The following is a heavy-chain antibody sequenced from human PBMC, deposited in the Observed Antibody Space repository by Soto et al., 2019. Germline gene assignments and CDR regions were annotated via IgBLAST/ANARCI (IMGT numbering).Heavy chain of an antibody. V-gene: IGHV3-23*01. CDR2: ISGGGGSA. CDR1: GFTFTNYA. CDR3: AKGGCSGGSCYPLGH. J-gene: IGHJ4*02. D-gene: IGHD2-15*01. Sequence: GGSLRLSCAASGFTFTNYAMSWVRQAPGKGLEWVSTISGGGGSAYYADSVKGRFIISRDNSKNTLYLQMRSLRAEDTAVYYCAKGGCSGGSCYPLGHWGQGTLVTVSS.